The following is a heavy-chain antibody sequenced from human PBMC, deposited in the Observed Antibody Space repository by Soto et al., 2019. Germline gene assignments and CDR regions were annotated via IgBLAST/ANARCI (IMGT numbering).Heavy chain of an antibody. Sequence: QVRLQESGPGLVKPSQTLSLTCTVSGGSVSSGGFYWNRIRQHPGKGLEWIGYMYNDGRTEYNPSLKTRVSISVDTPKNQFSLKVMSVTVADTAVYYCTREAGYWGQGTLVTVSS. J-gene: IGHJ4*02. V-gene: IGHV4-31*03. D-gene: IGHD6-25*01. CDR2: MYNDGRT. CDR1: GGSVSSGGFY. CDR3: TREAGY.